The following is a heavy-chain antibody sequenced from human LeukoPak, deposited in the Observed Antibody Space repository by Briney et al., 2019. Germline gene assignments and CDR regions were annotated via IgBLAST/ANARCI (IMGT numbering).Heavy chain of an antibody. CDR2: IKSKIDGETT. J-gene: IGHJ4*02. Sequence: GGSLRLSCAASGFTFSNAWMNWVRQAPGKGLEWVGHIKSKIDGETTDYAAPVKGRFTISRDDSKNTLYLQMNSLRAEDTAVYYCARGASGPFEYWGQGTLVTVSS. CDR3: ARGASGPFEY. CDR1: GFTFSNAW. V-gene: IGHV3-15*01.